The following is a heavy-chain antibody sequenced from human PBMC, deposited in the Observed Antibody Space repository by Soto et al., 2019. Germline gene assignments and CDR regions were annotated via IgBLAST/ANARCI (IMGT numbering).Heavy chain of an antibody. CDR1: GGTFSSYA. CDR2: IIPIFGTA. D-gene: IGHD1-1*01. Sequence: SVKVSCKASGGTFSSYAISWVRQAPGQGLEWMGGIIPIFGTANYAQKFQGRVTITADESTSTAYMELSSLRSEDTAVYYCASWNPAQSDHGRNWFDPWGQGTLVTVSS. V-gene: IGHV1-69*13. CDR3: ASWNPAQSDHGRNWFDP. J-gene: IGHJ5*02.